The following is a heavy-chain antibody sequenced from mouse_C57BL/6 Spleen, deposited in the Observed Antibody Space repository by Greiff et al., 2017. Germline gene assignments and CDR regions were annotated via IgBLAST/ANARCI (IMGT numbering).Heavy chain of an antibody. CDR1: GYTFTSYW. CDR2: IDPSDSYT. J-gene: IGHJ2*01. D-gene: IGHD2-1*01. CDR3: ARALLSKQGYFDY. V-gene: IGHV1-50*01. Sequence: QVQLQQPGAELVKPGASVKLSCKASGYTFTSYWMQWVKQRPGQGLEWIGEIDPSDSYTNYNQKFKGKATLTVDTSSSTAYMQLSSLTSDDSAVYYCARALLSKQGYFDYWGQGTTLTVSS.